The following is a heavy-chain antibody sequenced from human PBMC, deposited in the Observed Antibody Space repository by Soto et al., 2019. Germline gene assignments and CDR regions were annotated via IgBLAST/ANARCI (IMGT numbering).Heavy chain of an antibody. CDR3: SRQHGEGEMATITGYYFDV. CDR2: IYPGDSDT. Sequence: GESPKISCKSPWYSFTSYWIGWVRQMPGKGLGWVGIIYPGDSDTRYSPSFQGQVTISADKSIRPAYLQWSSLKASDTAMYYCSRQHGEGEMATITGYYFDVWGQGTLVTVSS. D-gene: IGHD5-12*01. CDR1: WYSFTSYW. J-gene: IGHJ4*02. V-gene: IGHV5-51*01.